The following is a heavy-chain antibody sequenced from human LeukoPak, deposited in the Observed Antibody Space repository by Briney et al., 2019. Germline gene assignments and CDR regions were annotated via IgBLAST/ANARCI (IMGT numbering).Heavy chain of an antibody. CDR1: GFTFNTYS. J-gene: IGHJ3*02. Sequence: GGSLRLSCAASGFTFNTYSMNWVRQAPGKGLEWVSSISSSSSYIYYADSVKGRFTISRDNAKNSLYLQMNSLRAEDTAVYYCARDLGRSGYYTIDAFDIWGQGTTVTVSS. CDR3: ARDLGRSGYYTIDAFDI. D-gene: IGHD3-22*01. CDR2: ISSSSSYI. V-gene: IGHV3-21*01.